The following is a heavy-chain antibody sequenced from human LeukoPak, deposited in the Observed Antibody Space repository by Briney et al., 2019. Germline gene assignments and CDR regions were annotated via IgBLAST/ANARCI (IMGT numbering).Heavy chain of an antibody. J-gene: IGHJ4*02. CDR3: ASSVGAKVDY. Sequence: SETLSITCPVSGGSISSGDYYWSWIRQPPGKGLEWIGYIYYSGSTYYNPSLKSRVTISVDTSKNQFSLKLSSVTAADTAVYYCASSVGAKVDYWGQGTLVTVSS. CDR2: IYYSGST. V-gene: IGHV4-30-4*08. D-gene: IGHD1-26*01. CDR1: GGSISSGDYY.